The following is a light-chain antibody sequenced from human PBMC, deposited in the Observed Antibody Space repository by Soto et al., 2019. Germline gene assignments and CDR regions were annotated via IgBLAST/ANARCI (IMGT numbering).Light chain of an antibody. CDR2: EVS. CDR3: SSYTSSSTYV. J-gene: IGLJ1*01. V-gene: IGLV2-14*01. CDR1: SSDVGGYNY. Sequence: QSVLTQPASVSGSPGQSITISCTGTSSDVGGYNYVSWYQQHPGKAPKLMIYEVSNRPSGVSNRFSGSKSGNTASLTFSGLQAEDEADYYCSSYTSSSTYVFGTGTKV.